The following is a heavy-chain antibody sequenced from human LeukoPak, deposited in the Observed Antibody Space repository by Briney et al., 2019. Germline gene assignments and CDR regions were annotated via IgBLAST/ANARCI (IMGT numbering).Heavy chain of an antibody. Sequence: GASVKVSCKASGYTFTSYYMHWVRQAPGQGPEWMGVISPSGGSTTYAQKFQGRVTLTRDMSTSTDYLELSSLRPDDTAIYFCARQEARNYYYEGLDYWGQGNLVTVSS. D-gene: IGHD3-22*01. CDR2: ISPSGGST. CDR1: GYTFTSYY. CDR3: ARQEARNYYYEGLDY. V-gene: IGHV1-46*01. J-gene: IGHJ4*02.